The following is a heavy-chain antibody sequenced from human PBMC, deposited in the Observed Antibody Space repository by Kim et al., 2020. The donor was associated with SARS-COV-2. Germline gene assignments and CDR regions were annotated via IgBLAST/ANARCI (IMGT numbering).Heavy chain of an antibody. V-gene: IGHV6-1*01. CDR2: TYYRSKWYN. Sequence: SQTLSLTCAISGDSVSSNSAAWNWIRQSPSRGLEWLGRTYYRSKWYNDYAVSVKSRITINPDTSKNQFSLQLNSVTPEDTAVYYCARETDCSSTSCLFYFDYWGQGTLVTVSS. CDR1: GDSVSSNSAA. CDR3: ARETDCSSTSCLFYFDY. D-gene: IGHD2-2*01. J-gene: IGHJ4*02.